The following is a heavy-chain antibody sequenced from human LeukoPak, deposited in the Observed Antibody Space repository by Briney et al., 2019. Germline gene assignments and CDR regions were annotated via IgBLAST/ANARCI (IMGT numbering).Heavy chain of an antibody. Sequence: GGSLRLSCAASGSTFSTYSMNWVRQAPGKGLEWVSVIYSGGDTYYAGSVKGRFTISRDNSKNTLYLQMNSLRAEDTAVYYCARDVGKIGVAGGFWGQGTLVTVSS. J-gene: IGHJ4*02. D-gene: IGHD6-19*01. CDR2: IYSGGDT. CDR1: GSTFSTYS. V-gene: IGHV3-66*01. CDR3: ARDVGKIGVAGGF.